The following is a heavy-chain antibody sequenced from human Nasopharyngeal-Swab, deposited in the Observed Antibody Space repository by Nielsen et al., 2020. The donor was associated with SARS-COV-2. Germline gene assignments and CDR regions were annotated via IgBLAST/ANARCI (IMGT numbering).Heavy chain of an antibody. CDR3: ARLPRIAAAGGY. V-gene: IGHV4-34*01. J-gene: IGHJ4*02. Sequence: SQTLSLTCAVYGGSFSGYYWSWIRQPPGKGLEWIGEINHSGNTNYNPSLKSRVTISVDTSKNQFSLKLSSVTAADTAVYYCARLPRIAAAGGYWGQGTLVTVSS. D-gene: IGHD6-13*01. CDR1: GGSFSGYY. CDR2: INHSGNT.